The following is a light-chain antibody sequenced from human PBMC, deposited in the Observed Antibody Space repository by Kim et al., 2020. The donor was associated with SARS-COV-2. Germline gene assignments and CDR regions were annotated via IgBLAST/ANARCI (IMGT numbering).Light chain of an antibody. V-gene: IGLV1-47*01. CDR3: VAWDDSLNGRV. CDR2: RSN. J-gene: IGLJ3*02. Sequence: GQRVTLACSGSSSNIGNNYVHWYHQRPGTAPKLLIYRSNQRPSGVPDRFSGSKSGTSASLAISGLRSEDEADYYCVAWDDSLNGRVFGGGTQLTVL. CDR1: SSNIGNNY.